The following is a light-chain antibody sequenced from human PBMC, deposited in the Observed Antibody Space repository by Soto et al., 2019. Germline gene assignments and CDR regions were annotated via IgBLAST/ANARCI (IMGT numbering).Light chain of an antibody. CDR1: SSDVGDYNY. CDR2: DVS. CDR3: SSYASSTWV. V-gene: IGLV2-14*03. J-gene: IGLJ3*02. Sequence: QSALTQPASVSGSPGQSITISCSGTSSDVGDYNYVSWYQQHPGKAPKLIIYDVSNRPSGVSNRFSGSKSGNTASLLISGLQAEDEAHYYCSSYASSTWVFGGGTKLTVL.